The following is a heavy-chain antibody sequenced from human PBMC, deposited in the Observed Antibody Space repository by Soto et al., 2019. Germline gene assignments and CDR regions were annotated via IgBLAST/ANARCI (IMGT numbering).Heavy chain of an antibody. V-gene: IGHV1-18*01. Sequence: QVQLVQSGAEVKKPGASVKVSCKASGYTFTTHGISWVRHAPGQGLEWMGWVSGENGLTNYAQSPQGRVTMTTDTSMNTAYMELRSLRSDDTAVYYCARDLGYCRSGTCYREWFDPWGQGTLFTVSS. CDR3: ARDLGYCRSGTCYREWFDP. J-gene: IGHJ5*02. D-gene: IGHD2-15*01. CDR2: VSGENGLT. CDR1: GYTFTTHG.